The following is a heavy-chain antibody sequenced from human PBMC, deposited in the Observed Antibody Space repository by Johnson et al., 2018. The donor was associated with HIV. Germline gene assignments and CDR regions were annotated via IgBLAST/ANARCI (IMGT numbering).Heavy chain of an antibody. J-gene: IGHJ3*02. D-gene: IGHD6-19*01. CDR3: AKGRYSSGWYGLAFDI. Sequence: QVQLVESGGGLVQPGRSLRLSCAASGFTFDDYAMHWVRQAPGKGLEWVAVVWSDGNNRYYADSVKGQFTISRDNSKNTLYLQMNSLRAEDTAIYYCAKGRYSSGWYGLAFDICGQGTMVTVSS. CDR1: GFTFDDYA. CDR2: VWSDGNNR. V-gene: IGHV3-33*06.